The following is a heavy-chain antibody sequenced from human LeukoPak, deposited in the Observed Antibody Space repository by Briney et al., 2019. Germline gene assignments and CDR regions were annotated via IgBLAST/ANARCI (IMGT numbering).Heavy chain of an antibody. CDR2: ISPNTGVP. D-gene: IGHD1-26*01. J-gene: IGHJ4*02. CDR3: ARRARPELTLEY. Sequence: ASVKVSCKASGYTFTAFHLHWVRQAPGHRLEGMGWISPNTGVPVYAPNFQGRLTLTRDTSTNPPYLDLNNLISDDTAVYFCARRARPELTLEYWGQGTLVTVSS. V-gene: IGHV1-2*02. CDR1: GYTFTAFH.